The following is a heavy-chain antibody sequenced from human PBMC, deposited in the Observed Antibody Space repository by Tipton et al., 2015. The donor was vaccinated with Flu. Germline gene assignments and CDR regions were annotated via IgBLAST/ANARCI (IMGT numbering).Heavy chain of an antibody. CDR3: ARETYCSSGSCSNDY. CDR2: MNPNSGDT. D-gene: IGHD2-15*01. CDR1: GYTFTAYY. V-gene: IGHV1-2*02. Sequence: QSGAEVKKPGASVKVSCKASGYTFTAYYIHWVRQAPGQGLEWMGWMNPNSGDTNYAQKFQGRVTMTGDTSISTAYMELSRLRSDDTALYYCARETYCSSGSCSNDYWGQGTLVTVSS. J-gene: IGHJ4*02.